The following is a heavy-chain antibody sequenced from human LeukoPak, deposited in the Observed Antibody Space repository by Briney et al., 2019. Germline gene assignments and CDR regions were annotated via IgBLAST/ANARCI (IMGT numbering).Heavy chain of an antibody. Sequence: GRSLRLSCAASGFTFSSYGMHWVRQAPGKGLEWVTVISYDGRNIYYADSVKGRFTISRDNSKNTLYLQMSSLRAEDTAVYYCAKAFGYCSGGSCYYYYYGMDVWGKGTTVTVSS. CDR1: GFTFSSYG. CDR3: AKAFGYCSGGSCYYYYYGMDV. CDR2: ISYDGRNI. V-gene: IGHV3-30*18. J-gene: IGHJ6*04. D-gene: IGHD2-15*01.